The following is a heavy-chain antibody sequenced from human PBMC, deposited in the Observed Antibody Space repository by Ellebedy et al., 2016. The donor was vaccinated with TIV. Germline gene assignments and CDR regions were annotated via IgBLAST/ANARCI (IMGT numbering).Heavy chain of an antibody. J-gene: IGHJ4*02. CDR2: VNINGGMT. CDR3: VKGRQSSGWFPGDY. D-gene: IGHD6-19*01. CDR1: GFIFSDYA. V-gene: IGHV3-64D*06. Sequence: PGGSLRLSCSASGFIFSDYAMHWVRQAPGKGLQYVSGVNINGGMTYYADSVKDRFTISRDNPKNTLYLQLSSLRVEDTAVYDCVKGRQSSGWFPGDYWGQGTLVTVSS.